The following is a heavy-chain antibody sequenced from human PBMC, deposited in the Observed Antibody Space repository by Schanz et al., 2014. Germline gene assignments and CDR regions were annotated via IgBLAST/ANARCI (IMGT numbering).Heavy chain of an antibody. J-gene: IGHJ3*02. D-gene: IGHD3-10*01. CDR3: AKGRFGELSAFDI. CDR1: GFSFSSYA. Sequence: EMQLLESGGGLVQPGGSLRLSCAGSGFSFSSYAMGWVRQARGKGLEWVSAMNESHSTIYYADSVRGRFTISRDNAENTLFLQMNSLRAEDTAVYYCAKGRFGELSAFDIWGQGTMVTVSS. CDR2: MNESHSTI. V-gene: IGHV3-23*01.